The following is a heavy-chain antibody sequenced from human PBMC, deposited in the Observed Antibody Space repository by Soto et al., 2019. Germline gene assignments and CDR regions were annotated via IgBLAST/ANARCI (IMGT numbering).Heavy chain of an antibody. J-gene: IGHJ4*02. CDR1: GFAFNNYG. CDR3: AREDSIIIPAESDF. V-gene: IGHV3-21*01. CDR2: ISKSDYT. D-gene: IGHD2-2*01. Sequence: PGGSLRLSCTVSGFAFNNYGINWVRQAPGKGLEWVSSISKSDYTYYSDSVKGRFTISRDNAKNSVSLQINTLRVEDTAVYYCAREDSIIIPAESDFWGQGTLVTVSS.